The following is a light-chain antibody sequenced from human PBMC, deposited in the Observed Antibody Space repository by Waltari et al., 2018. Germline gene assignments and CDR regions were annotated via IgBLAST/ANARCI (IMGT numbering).Light chain of an antibody. J-gene: IGLJ2*01. V-gene: IGLV1-40*01. Sequence: QSVLTQPPSVSGAPGQPVTLSCTGRSSNIGSTYDVHWYQQLPGTAPKLLIHGNSNRPSGVPDRFSGSKSGTSASLAITGLQAEDEADYYCQSYDRSLNGHVVFGGGTKVTVL. CDR3: QSYDRSLNGHVV. CDR1: SSNIGSTYD. CDR2: GNS.